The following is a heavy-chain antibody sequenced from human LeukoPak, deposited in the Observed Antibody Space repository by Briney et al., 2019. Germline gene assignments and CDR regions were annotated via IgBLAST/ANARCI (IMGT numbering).Heavy chain of an antibody. CDR2: INPKSGGI. CDR3: ARETIAVAGTGSDP. J-gene: IGHJ5*02. D-gene: IGHD6-19*01. CDR1: GYTFTDYY. V-gene: IGHV1-2*02. Sequence: ASVKVSCKASGYTFTDYYIHWVRQAPGQGLEWVGWINPKSGGIKYAQTFQGRVFMTRDTSTSTAYMELSRLASDDTAVYFCARETIAVAGTGSDPWGQGSLVTVSS.